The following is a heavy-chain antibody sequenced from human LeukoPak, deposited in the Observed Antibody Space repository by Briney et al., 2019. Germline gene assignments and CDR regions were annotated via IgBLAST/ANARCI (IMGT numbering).Heavy chain of an antibody. CDR2: INPNSGGT. CDR1: GYTFTGYY. V-gene: IGHV1-2*02. CDR3: VRANPRGNYYDY. Sequence: ASVKVSCKASGYTFTGYYMHWVRQAPGQGLEWMGWINPNSGGTNYAQKFQGRVTMTRDTSISTAYMEFNRLKSDDTAVYYCVRANPRGNYYDYWGQGTLVTVSS. J-gene: IGHJ4*02.